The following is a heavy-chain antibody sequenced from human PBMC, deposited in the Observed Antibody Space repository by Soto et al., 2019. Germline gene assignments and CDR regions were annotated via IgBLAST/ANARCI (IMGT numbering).Heavy chain of an antibody. J-gene: IGHJ4*02. V-gene: IGHV3-23*01. CDR3: GKDPPGGITIFGVVITPPTT. CDR1: GYTFSSYA. CDR2: ISGSGGST. Sequence: EVQLLESGGGLVQPGGSLRLSCAASGYTFSSYAMSWVRQAPGKGLEWVSAISGSGGSTYYADAVKGRFTISRDNSKNTLYLQMTSRRAEDTALYYWGKDPPGGITIFGVVITPPTTWGQGTLVTVSS. D-gene: IGHD3-3*01.